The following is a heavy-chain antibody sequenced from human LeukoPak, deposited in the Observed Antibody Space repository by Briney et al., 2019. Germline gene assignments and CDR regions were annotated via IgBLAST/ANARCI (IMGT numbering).Heavy chain of an antibody. CDR1: GYTFTSYG. CDR3: ARGNYYDSSGYYYGVYYYYYMDV. CDR2: INPSGGST. J-gene: IGHJ6*03. Sequence: ASVKVSCKASGYTFTSYGISWVRQAPGQGLEWMGIINPSGGSTSYVQRFQGRVTMTRDTSISTAYMELSRLRSDDTAVYYCARGNYYDSSGYYYGVYYYYYMDVWGKGTTVTVSS. D-gene: IGHD3-22*01. V-gene: IGHV1-46*01.